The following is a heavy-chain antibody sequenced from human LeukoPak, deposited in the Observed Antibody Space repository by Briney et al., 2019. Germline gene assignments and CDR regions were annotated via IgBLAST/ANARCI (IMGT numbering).Heavy chain of an antibody. CDR2: IKQDGSEK. Sequence: GGSLRLSCAVSGFTFSTYWMSWVRQAPGKGLEWVANIKQDGSEKYYVDSVKGRFTISRDNAKNSLYLQMNSLRVEDTAVYYGARGSLSSGSYLNYWGQGTLVTVSS. D-gene: IGHD1-26*01. J-gene: IGHJ4*02. CDR1: GFTFSTYW. CDR3: ARGSLSSGSYLNY. V-gene: IGHV3-7*01.